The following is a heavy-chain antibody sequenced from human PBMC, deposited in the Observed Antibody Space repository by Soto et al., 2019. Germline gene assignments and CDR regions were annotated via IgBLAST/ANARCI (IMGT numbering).Heavy chain of an antibody. V-gene: IGHV4-61*01. D-gene: IGHD2-15*01. CDR1: GGSVSYSTYY. CDR3: AREPNCRGGSCYYYYDMDV. Sequence: QVQLQESGPGLLKPSETLSLTCTVSGGSVSYSTYYWSWIRQPPGRGLEWIGYIYYSGSTNYNPSLKRRVTISLDTSKNQFSLKLSSVTAADTAVYYCAREPNCRGGSCYYYYDMDVLGQGTTVTVSS. J-gene: IGHJ6*02. CDR2: IYYSGST.